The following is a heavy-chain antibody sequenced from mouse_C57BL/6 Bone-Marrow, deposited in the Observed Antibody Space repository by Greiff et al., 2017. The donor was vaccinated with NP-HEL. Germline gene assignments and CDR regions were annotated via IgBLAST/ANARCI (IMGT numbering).Heavy chain of an antibody. Sequence: VQLQQSGAELVRPGASVKLSCTASGFNIKDDYMHWVKQRPEQGLEWIGWIVPENGDTESASKFQGTATITADTSSNTAYLQLSSLTSEDTAVYYCTTLLPRDYFDYWGQGTTLTVSS. V-gene: IGHV14-4*01. D-gene: IGHD1-1*01. CDR2: IVPENGDT. J-gene: IGHJ2*01. CDR1: GFNIKDDY. CDR3: TTLLPRDYFDY.